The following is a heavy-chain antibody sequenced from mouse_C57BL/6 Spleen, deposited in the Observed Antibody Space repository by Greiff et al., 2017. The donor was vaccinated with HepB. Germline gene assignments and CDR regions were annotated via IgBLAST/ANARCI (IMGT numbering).Heavy chain of an antibody. D-gene: IGHD2-5*01. CDR3: ARSYYSNYLHAMDY. J-gene: IGHJ4*01. V-gene: IGHV1-42*01. CDR2: INPSTGGT. Sequence: EVKLVESGPELVKPGASVKISCKASGYSFTGYYMNWVKQSPEKSLEWIGEINPSTGGTTYNQKFKAKATLTVDKSSSTAYMQLKSLTSEDSAVYYCARSYYSNYLHAMDYWGQGTSVTVSS. CDR1: GYSFTGYY.